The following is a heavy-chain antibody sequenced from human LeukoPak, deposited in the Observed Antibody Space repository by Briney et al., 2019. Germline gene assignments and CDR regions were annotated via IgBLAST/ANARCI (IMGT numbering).Heavy chain of an antibody. CDR1: GYTFTSYY. V-gene: IGHV1-46*01. CDR2: INPSGGST. J-gene: IGHJ3*02. CDR3: ARGDVWFGELFGPNAFDI. D-gene: IGHD3-10*01. Sequence: ASVKVSCKASGYTFTSYYMHWVRQAPGQGLEWMGIINPSGGSTSYAQKFQGRVTMTRDTSTSTVYMELSSLRSEDTAVYYCARGDVWFGELFGPNAFDIWGQGTMVTVSS.